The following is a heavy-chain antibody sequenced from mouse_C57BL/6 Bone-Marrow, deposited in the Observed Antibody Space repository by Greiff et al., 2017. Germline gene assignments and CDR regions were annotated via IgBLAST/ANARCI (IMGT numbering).Heavy chain of an antibody. J-gene: IGHJ2*01. D-gene: IGHD2-12*01. CDR2: ISSGSSTI. CDR1: GFTFSDYG. V-gene: IGHV5-17*01. CDR3: SRTTYFDY. Sequence: EVKLVESGGGLVKPGGSLKLSCAASGFTFSDYGMHWVRQAPEKGLEWVAYISSGSSTIYYADTVKGRFTISRDKAKNTLFLQMTSLRSEDTAVYYCSRTTYFDYWGQGTALTVSS.